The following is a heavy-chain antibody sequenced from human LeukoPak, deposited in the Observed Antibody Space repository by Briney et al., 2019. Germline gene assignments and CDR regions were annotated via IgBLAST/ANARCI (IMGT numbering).Heavy chain of an antibody. CDR3: ARGLRPRGYCSGGSCYGWFDP. CDR1: GGSISSYY. CDR2: IYYSGST. J-gene: IGHJ5*02. D-gene: IGHD2-15*01. Sequence: SETLSLTCTVSGGSISSYYWSWIRQPPGKGLEWIGYIYYSGSTSYNPSLKSRVTISVDTSKNQFSLKLSSVTAADTAVYYCARGLRPRGYCSGGSCYGWFDPWGQGTLVTVSS. V-gene: IGHV4-59*01.